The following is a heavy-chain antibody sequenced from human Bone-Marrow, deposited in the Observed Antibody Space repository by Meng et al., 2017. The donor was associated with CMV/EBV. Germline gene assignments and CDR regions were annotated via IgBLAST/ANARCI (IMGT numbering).Heavy chain of an antibody. CDR2: IYPGDSDT. D-gene: IGHD5-18*01. Sequence: KVSCKASGYTFTGYYMHWVRQMPGKGLGWMGIIYPGDSDTRYSPSFQGQVTISADKSISTAYLQWSSLKASDTAMYYCARRAKTAMVTGNFDYWGQGTLVTVSS. CDR1: GYTFTGYY. J-gene: IGHJ4*02. CDR3: ARRAKTAMVTGNFDY. V-gene: IGHV5-51*01.